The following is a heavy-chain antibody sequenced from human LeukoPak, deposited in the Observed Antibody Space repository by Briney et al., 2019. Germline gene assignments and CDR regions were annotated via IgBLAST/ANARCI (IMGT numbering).Heavy chain of an antibody. V-gene: IGHV1-3*01. CDR1: GYTFTSYA. D-gene: IGHD3-16*02. CDR2: INAGNGNT. CDR3: ARVLWGSYRPFDY. J-gene: IGHJ4*02. Sequence: ASVKVSCKASGYTFTSYAMHWVRQAPGRRLEWMGWINAGNGNTKYSQKFQGRVTITRDTSASTAYMELSSLRSEDTAVYYCARVLWGSYRPFDYWGQGTLVTVSS.